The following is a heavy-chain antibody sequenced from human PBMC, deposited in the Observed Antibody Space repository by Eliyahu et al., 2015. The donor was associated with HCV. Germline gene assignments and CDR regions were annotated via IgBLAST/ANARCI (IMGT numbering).Heavy chain of an antibody. CDR2: VYYTGST. J-gene: IGHJ4*02. CDR3: ARGGRWYNFDS. D-gene: IGHD6-13*01. CDR1: GDSISSYY. Sequence: QVQLQESGPGLVKPSETLSLTCTVSGDSISSYYWSWIRQPPGKGLEWIGYVYYTGSTNYNPSLKSRVTISVDTSKSHLXLKMSSXSAADTAVYYCARGGRWYNFDSWGQGTLVTVSS. V-gene: IGHV4-59*01.